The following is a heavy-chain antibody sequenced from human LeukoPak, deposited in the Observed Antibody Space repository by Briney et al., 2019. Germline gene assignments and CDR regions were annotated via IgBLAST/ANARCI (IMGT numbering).Heavy chain of an antibody. J-gene: IGHJ6*02. D-gene: IGHD6-19*01. Sequence: PGESLRLSCAASGFTFSSYWMHWVRQAPGKGLVWVSRINSDGSSTSYADSVKGRFTISRDNAKNTLYLQMNSLRAEDTAVYYCAREFVAVAGTGYYGMDVWGQGTTVTVSS. V-gene: IGHV3-74*01. CDR3: AREFVAVAGTGYYGMDV. CDR1: GFTFSSYW. CDR2: INSDGSST.